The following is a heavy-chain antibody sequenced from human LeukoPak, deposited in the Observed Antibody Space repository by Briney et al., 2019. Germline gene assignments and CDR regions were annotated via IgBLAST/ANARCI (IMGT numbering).Heavy chain of an antibody. CDR2: ISSSSSYI. J-gene: IGHJ4*02. D-gene: IGHD3-10*01. V-gene: IGHV3-21*01. CDR1: GFTFSSYS. Sequence: PGGSLRLSCAASGFTFSSYSMNWVRQAPGKGLEWVSSISSSSSYIYYADSVKGRFTISRDNAKNSLYLQMNSLRAEDTAVYYCAKEVALHYYGSGSWGDFDYWGQGALVTVSS. CDR3: AKEVALHYYGSGSWGDFDY.